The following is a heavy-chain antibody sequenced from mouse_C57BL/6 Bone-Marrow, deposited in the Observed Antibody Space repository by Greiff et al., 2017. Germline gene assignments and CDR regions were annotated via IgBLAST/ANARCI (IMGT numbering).Heavy chain of an antibody. V-gene: IGHV5-2*01. J-gene: IGHJ3*01. CDR3: ARREWKRRFAY. CDR1: EYEFPSHD. Sequence: EVQGVESGGGLVQPGASLKLSCESNEYEFPSHDMSWVRKTPEKRLELVAAINSDGGSTYYPDTMEGRFIISRDNTKKTLYLQMSSLRSEDTALYYCARREWKRRFAYWGQGTLVTVSA. CDR2: INSDGGST.